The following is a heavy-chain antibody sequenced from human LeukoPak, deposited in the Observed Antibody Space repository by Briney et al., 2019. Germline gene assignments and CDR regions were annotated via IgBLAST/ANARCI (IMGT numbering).Heavy chain of an antibody. J-gene: IGHJ5*02. D-gene: IGHD3-3*01. CDR1: GDSFSGYY. CDR3: ARGRRLRFLEWPTRWFDP. Sequence: SETLSRTCAVYGDSFSGYYWSWIRQPPGKGLEWIGEINHSGSTNYNPSLKSRVTISVDTSKNQFSLKLSSVTAADTAVYYCARGRRLRFLEWPTRWFDPWGQGTLVTVSS. CDR2: INHSGST. V-gene: IGHV4-34*01.